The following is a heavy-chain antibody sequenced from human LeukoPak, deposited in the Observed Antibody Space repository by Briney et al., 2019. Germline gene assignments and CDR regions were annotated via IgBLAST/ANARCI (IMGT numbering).Heavy chain of an antibody. D-gene: IGHD4-23*01. V-gene: IGHV3-9*01. CDR2: ISWSSVSI. J-gene: IGHJ4*02. Sequence: GGSLRLSCAASGFTFDESAMHWVRQAPGKGLEWVSGISWSSVSIDYADSVKGRFTVSRDNAKNSLYLQMNSLRAEDTALYYCAKIDYGGNDWGQGTLVTVSS. CDR3: AKIDYGGND. CDR1: GFTFDESA.